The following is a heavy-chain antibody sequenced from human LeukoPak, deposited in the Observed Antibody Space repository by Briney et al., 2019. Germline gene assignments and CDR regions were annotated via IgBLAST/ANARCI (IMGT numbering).Heavy chain of an antibody. CDR2: IYYSGST. J-gene: IGHJ4*02. V-gene: IGHV4-39*01. D-gene: IGHD6-19*01. CDR3: AAAGYSSGWNVFDF. Sequence: SETLSLTCTVSGGSISSTIYYWGWLRQPPGKGLEWIGTIYYSGSTYYNPSLKSRLTISVDTSKNQFSLELTSVTAADTPVYYCAAAGYSSGWNVFDFWGQGTLVTVSS. CDR1: GGSISSTIYY.